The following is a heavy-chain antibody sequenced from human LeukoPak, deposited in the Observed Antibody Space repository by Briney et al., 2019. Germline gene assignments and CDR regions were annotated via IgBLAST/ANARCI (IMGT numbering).Heavy chain of an antibody. V-gene: IGHV4-4*07. CDR3: ARGTGYCSSTSCYTFDY. Sequence: SETLSLTCTVSGGSISSYYWSWIRQPAGKGLEWIGRIYTSGSTNYNPSLKSRVTMSVDTSKNQFSLKLSSVTAADTAVYYCARGTGYCSSTSCYTFDYWGQGTLVTVSS. D-gene: IGHD2-2*02. CDR1: GGSISSYY. CDR2: IYTSGST. J-gene: IGHJ4*02.